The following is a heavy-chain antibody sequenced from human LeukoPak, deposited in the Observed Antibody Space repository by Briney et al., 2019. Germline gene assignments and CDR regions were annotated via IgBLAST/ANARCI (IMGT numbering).Heavy chain of an antibody. CDR2: ISNSGGNT. Sequence: GGSLRLSCAASGFTFSTYAMTWVRQAPGKGLEWVSGISNSGGNTYYADSVKGRFTISRDNSKNTLYLQMNSLRVEDTAVYYCAKGAFFDYWGQGTLVTVSS. D-gene: IGHD3-16*01. CDR1: GFTFSTYA. V-gene: IGHV3-23*01. J-gene: IGHJ4*02. CDR3: AKGAFFDY.